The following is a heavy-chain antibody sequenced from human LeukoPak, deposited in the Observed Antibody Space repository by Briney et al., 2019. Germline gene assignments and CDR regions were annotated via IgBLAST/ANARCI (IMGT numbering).Heavy chain of an antibody. V-gene: IGHV3-53*01. Sequence: GGPLRLSCAASGFTVSSNYMSWARQAPGKGLEWVSVICSGGSTYYADSVKGRFTISRDNSKNTLYLQMNSLRAEDTAVYYCARDLRGGQRAFDIWGQGTMVTVSS. CDR2: ICSGGST. CDR1: GFTVSSNY. J-gene: IGHJ3*02. CDR3: ARDLRGGQRAFDI. D-gene: IGHD2-15*01.